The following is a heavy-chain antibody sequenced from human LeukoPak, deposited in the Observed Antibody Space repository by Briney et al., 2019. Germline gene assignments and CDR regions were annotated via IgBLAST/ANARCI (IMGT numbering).Heavy chain of an antibody. J-gene: IGHJ4*02. Sequence: GGSLRLSCAASGFTVNNYAVSWVCQARGKGLEWVSAISASGGGTNYADSVKGRFIISRDNSKNTLYLQMNSLRAEDTAVYYCAKDPQRYCRGGSCLYFDYWGQGTLITVSS. V-gene: IGHV3-23*01. CDR3: AKDPQRYCRGGSCLYFDY. CDR2: ISASGGGT. D-gene: IGHD2-15*01. CDR1: GFTVNNYA.